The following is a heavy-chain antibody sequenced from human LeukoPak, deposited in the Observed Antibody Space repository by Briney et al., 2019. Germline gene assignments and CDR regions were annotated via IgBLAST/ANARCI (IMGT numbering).Heavy chain of an antibody. Sequence: SETLSLTCTVSGGSISSYYWSWIRQPPGRGLEWIGYIYYSGSTNYNPSLKSRVTISVDTSKNQFSLKQSSVTAADTAVYYCARAVGSVAARPLFDYWGQGTLVTVSS. CDR1: GGSISSYY. J-gene: IGHJ4*02. CDR2: IYYSGST. V-gene: IGHV4-59*01. CDR3: ARAVGSVAARPLFDY. D-gene: IGHD6-6*01.